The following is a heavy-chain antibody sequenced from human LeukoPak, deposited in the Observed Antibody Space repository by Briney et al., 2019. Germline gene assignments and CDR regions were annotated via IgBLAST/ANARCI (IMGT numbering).Heavy chain of an antibody. CDR1: GFTFSGSP. J-gene: IGHJ4*02. Sequence: GGSLRLSCAASGFTFSGSPMHWVRQASGKGLEWVGRIRTKTTNYAPAYAASVKGRFTISRDDSKNTTYLQMNSLETEDTAVYYCTREGCGATSCYTNDYWGQGTLVTVSS. CDR2: IRTKTTNYAP. V-gene: IGHV3-73*01. CDR3: TREGCGATSCYTNDY. D-gene: IGHD2-2*02.